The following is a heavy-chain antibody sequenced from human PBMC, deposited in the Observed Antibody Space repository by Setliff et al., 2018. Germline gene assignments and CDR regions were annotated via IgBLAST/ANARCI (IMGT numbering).Heavy chain of an antibody. CDR2: ISHNGRV. Sequence: PSETLSLTCDIQGGAVSGFYWSWIRQTPGKDLEWIGEISHNGRVSSSPSLKSRDTISVDRAKNHFSLKLTSVTAADTAMYYCARSRYYDSSGNNYGLDYWGQGTLVTVSS. CDR1: GGAVSGFY. D-gene: IGHD3-22*01. V-gene: IGHV4-34*01. J-gene: IGHJ4*02. CDR3: ARSRYYDSSGNNYGLDY.